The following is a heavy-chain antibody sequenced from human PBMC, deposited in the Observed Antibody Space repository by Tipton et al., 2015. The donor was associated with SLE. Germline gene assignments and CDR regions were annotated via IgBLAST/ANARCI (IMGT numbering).Heavy chain of an antibody. V-gene: IGHV4-59*01. Sequence: TLSLTCTVSGGSISSYYWSWIRQPPGKGLEWIGYIYYSGNTNYNPSLKSRVTISVDTSKNQFSLKLSSVTAADTAVYYCARDPYYYDSSGYRYWYFDLWGRGTLVTVSS. CDR3: ARDPYYYDSSGYRYWYFDL. J-gene: IGHJ2*01. D-gene: IGHD3-22*01. CDR1: GGSISSYY. CDR2: IYYSGNT.